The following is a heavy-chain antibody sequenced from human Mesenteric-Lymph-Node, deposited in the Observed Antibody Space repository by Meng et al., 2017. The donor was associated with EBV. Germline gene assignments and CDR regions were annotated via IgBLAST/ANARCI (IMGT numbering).Heavy chain of an antibody. Sequence: VELVGSGGGLVKPGGSRRLSCAASGFSFDDYGMTWVRQAPGKGLEWVSHVSGSGGSTYYADSVKGRFTIYRDNSKNTLDLQMNSLGVGDTAVYYCVKDLAVAGTWGQGTLVTVSS. V-gene: IGHV3-23*04. CDR2: VSGSGGST. J-gene: IGHJ5*02. CDR1: GFSFDDYG. D-gene: IGHD6-19*01. CDR3: VKDLAVAGT.